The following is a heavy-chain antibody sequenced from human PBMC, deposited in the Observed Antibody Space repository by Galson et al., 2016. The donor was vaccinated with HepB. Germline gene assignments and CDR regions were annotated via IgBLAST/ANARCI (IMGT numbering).Heavy chain of an antibody. CDR3: ASPNSGCYYNSLGN. Sequence: SVKVSCKASGHTFSSAIHWVRQAPGQRLEWMGWITAGNGNTKYSQKFQGRVTITRDTSASTAYVELTSLRSDDTAVYYCASPNSGCYYNSLGNWGQGSLVTVSS. V-gene: IGHV1-3*01. CDR2: ITAGNGNT. CDR1: GHTFSSA. J-gene: IGHJ4*02. D-gene: IGHD6-19*01.